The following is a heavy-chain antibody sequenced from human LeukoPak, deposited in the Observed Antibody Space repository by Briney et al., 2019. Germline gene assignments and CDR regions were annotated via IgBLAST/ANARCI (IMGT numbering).Heavy chain of an antibody. J-gene: IGHJ5*02. CDR1: GGSISSYY. V-gene: IGHV4-4*07. D-gene: IGHD3-22*01. CDR3: ARVYYYDSSGYYWFDP. CDR2: MSASGST. Sequence: PSETLSLTCTVSGGSISSYYWSWIRQPAGRGREWIGRMSASGSTNYSPSLKSRDTMTVHTPKNQFSLRLHSVTSADTAVYYCARVYYYDSSGYYWFDPWGQGTLVTVSS.